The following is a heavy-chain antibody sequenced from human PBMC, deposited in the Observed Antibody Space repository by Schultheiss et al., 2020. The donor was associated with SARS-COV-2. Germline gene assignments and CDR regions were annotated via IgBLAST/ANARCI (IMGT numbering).Heavy chain of an antibody. D-gene: IGHD3-22*01. J-gene: IGHJ4*02. CDR1: GFTFSSYS. V-gene: IGHV3-13*01. CDR2: IGTAGDT. CDR3: ARMGAPSSADY. Sequence: GASLKISCAASGFTFSSYSMNWVRQAPGKGLEWVSAIGTAGDTYYQGSVKGRFTISRENAKNSLYLQMNSLRAGDTAVYYCARMGAPSSADYWGQGTLVTVSS.